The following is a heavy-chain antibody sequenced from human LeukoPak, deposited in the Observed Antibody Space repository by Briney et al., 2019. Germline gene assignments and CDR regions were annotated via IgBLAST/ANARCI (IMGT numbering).Heavy chain of an antibody. D-gene: IGHD5-18*01. CDR2: INHSGST. J-gene: IGHJ4*02. V-gene: IGHV4-34*01. CDR3: ARFKDTAMVEYYFDY. Sequence: PSETLSLTCAVYGGSFSGYYWSWIRQPPGKGLGWIGEINHSGSTNYNPSLKSRVTISVDTSKNQFSLKLSSVTAADTAVYYCARFKDTAMVEYYFDYWGQGTLVTVSS. CDR1: GGSFSGYY.